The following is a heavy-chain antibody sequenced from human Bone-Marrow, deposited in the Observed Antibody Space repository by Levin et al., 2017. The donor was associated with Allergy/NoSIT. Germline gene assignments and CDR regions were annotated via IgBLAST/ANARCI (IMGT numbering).Heavy chain of an antibody. J-gene: IGHJ4*02. CDR2: INHSGST. V-gene: IGHV4-34*01. CDR1: GVSFRGYY. D-gene: IGHD1-26*01. CDR3: ARGSGKPWVLLDY. Sequence: SQTLSLPCAVYGVSFRGYYWSWLRQPPGKGLEWIGEINHSGSTNYNPSLKSRVTISVDTSKNQFSLKLSSVTAADTAVYYCARGSGKPWVLLDYWGQGTLVTVSS.